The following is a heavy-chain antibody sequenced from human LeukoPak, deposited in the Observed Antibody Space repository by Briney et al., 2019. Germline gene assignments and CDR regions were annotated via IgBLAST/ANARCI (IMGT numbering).Heavy chain of an antibody. D-gene: IGHD5-18*01. CDR1: GFTYDDYG. CDR3: ARGEYSYGAFDY. CDR2: INWNGGST. J-gene: IGHJ4*02. V-gene: IGHV3-20*04. Sequence: GGSLRLXCAASGFTYDDYGMSWVRQAPGKGLESVSGINWNGGSTGYADSVKGRFTISRDNAKNSLYLQMNSLRAEDTALYYCARGEYSYGAFDYWGQGTLVTVSS.